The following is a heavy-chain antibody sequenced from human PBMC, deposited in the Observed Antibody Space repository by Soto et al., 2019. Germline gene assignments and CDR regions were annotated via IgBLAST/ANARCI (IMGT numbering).Heavy chain of an antibody. J-gene: IGHJ4*02. CDR2: ISAYNGNT. CDR1: GYTFTSYG. D-gene: IGHD6-19*01. V-gene: IGHV1-18*04. Sequence: QVPLVQSGAEVKKPGASVKVSCKASGYTFTSYGISWVRQAPGQGLEWMGWISAYNGNTNYAQKLQGRVTMTTDTSTSTAYMELRSLRSDDTAVYYCARRTKDKSSGWPFDYWGQGTLVTVSS. CDR3: ARRTKDKSSGWPFDY.